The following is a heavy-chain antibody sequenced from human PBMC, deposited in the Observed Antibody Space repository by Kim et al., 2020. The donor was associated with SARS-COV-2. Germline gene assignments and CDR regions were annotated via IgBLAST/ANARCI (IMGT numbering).Heavy chain of an antibody. Sequence: GGSLRLSCAASGFTFSNAWMSWVRLAPGKGLEWVGRIKSKTDGGKTDYAAPGKGRFTISRDDSKNTLYLQMNSLKTKATSVYYCTTGRFDYWGQGNLVT. CDR1: GFTFSNAW. CDR2: IKSKTDGGKT. J-gene: IGHJ4*02. V-gene: IGHV3-15*01. CDR3: TTGRFDY.